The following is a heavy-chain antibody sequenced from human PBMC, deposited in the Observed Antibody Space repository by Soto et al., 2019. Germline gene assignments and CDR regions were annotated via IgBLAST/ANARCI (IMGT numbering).Heavy chain of an antibody. D-gene: IGHD3-22*01. CDR2: MTITSTHI. V-gene: IGHV3-48*01. CDR1: GFTFSTYN. CDR3: ARYYDSSGPDL. J-gene: IGHJ2*01. Sequence: EFQLVESGGGLVQPGGSLRLSCAASGFTFSTYNMVWVRQAPGMGLEWLSYMTITSTHIYYADSVKGRFTISRDNAKNSLYLQMNSLRAEDTAVYYCARYYDSSGPDLWGRGTRVTVSS.